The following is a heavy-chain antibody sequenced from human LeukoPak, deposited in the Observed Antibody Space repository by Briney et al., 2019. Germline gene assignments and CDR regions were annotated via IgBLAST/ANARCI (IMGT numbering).Heavy chain of an antibody. V-gene: IGHV4-4*02. CDR1: GGSISSSNW. J-gene: IGHJ3*02. CDR3: ARRSRMTTIDAFDI. CDR2: IYHSGST. Sequence: PSGTLSLTCAVSGGSISSSNWWSWVRQPPGRGLEWFGVIYHSGSTNSNPSLKSRVTISVDKSKNQFSLKLSSVTAADTAVYYCARRSRMTTIDAFDIWGQGTMVTVSS. D-gene: IGHD5-24*01.